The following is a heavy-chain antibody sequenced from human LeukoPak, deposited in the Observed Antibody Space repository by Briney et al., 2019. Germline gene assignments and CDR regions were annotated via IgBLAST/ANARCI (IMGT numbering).Heavy chain of an antibody. CDR1: GYTFTSYD. D-gene: IGHD2-2*01. Sequence: ASVKVSCKASGYTFTSYDINWVRQATGQGLEWMGWMNPNSGNTGYAQKLQGRVTMTTDTSTSTAYMELRSLRSDDTAVYYCARSTRSDPWGQGTLVTVSS. J-gene: IGHJ5*02. V-gene: IGHV1-8*02. CDR3: ARSTRSDP. CDR2: MNPNSGNT.